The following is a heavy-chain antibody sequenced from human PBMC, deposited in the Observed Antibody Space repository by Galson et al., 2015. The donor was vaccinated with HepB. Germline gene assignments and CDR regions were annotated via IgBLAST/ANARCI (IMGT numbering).Heavy chain of an antibody. CDR2: IDWDDDK. CDR3: ARIPGYCSSTGQYGYDV. J-gene: IGHJ6*02. D-gene: IGHD2-2*01. V-gene: IGHV2-70*01. CDR1: GFSLSTSGMC. Sequence: PALVKPTQTLTLTCTFSGFSLSTSGMCVSWIRQPPGKALEWLALIDWDDDKYYSTSLKTRLTISKDTSKNQVVLTMTNMDPVDTATYYCARIPGYCSSTGQYGYDVRGQGTTVTVSS.